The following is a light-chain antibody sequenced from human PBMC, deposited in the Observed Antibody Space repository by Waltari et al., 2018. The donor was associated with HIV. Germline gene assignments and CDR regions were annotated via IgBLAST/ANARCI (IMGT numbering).Light chain of an antibody. CDR3: CSYGGSYTSV. J-gene: IGLJ2*01. CDR1: SSDVGGYNY. V-gene: IGLV2-11*01. CDR2: DVN. Sequence: QSALTQPRPVSGSPGQSVTIPCTGTSSDVGGYNYVPWYQQHPGKAPKPIIYDVNNRPSGVPDRFSGSKSGNTASLTISGLQAEDEADYYCCSYGGSYTSVFGGGTQLTVL.